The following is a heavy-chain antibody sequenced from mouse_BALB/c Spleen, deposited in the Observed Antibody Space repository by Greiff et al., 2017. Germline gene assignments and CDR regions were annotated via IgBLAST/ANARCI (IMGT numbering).Heavy chain of an antibody. D-gene: IGHD3-1*01. CDR1: CYTFTSYW. CDR2: IYPSDSYT. CDR3: TRWGYLYAMDY. V-gene: IGHV1-69*02. Sequence: VQLQQPGAELVRPGASVKLSCKASCYTFTSYWINWVKQRPGQGLEWIGNIYPSDSYTNYNQKFKDKATLTVDKSSSTAYMQLSSPTSEDSAVYYCTRWGYLYAMDYWGQGTSVTVSS. J-gene: IGHJ4*01.